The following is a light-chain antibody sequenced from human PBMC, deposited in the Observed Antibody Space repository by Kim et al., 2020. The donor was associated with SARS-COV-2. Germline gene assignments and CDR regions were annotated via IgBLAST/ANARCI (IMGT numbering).Light chain of an antibody. Sequence: PGQSLTTACTGSSSDVGGYNYVSWYQHHPGKAPKLMIYDVSNRPSGVSNRFSGSKSGNTASLTISGLQAEDEADYYCSSYTSSSVVFGGGTQLTVL. CDR1: SSDVGGYNY. V-gene: IGLV2-14*03. CDR2: DVS. J-gene: IGLJ2*01. CDR3: SSYTSSSVV.